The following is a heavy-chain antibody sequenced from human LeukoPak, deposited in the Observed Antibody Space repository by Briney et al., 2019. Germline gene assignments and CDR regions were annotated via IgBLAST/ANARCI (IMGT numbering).Heavy chain of an antibody. Sequence: GGSLRLSCAASGFTFSNYWMSWVRQAPGKGLEGVANIKKDGSDKYYVDSVRGRFTISRDNAKNSLYLQMNSLRAEDTAVYYCARDRVEGATDYWGQGTLVTVSS. CDR2: IKKDGSDK. CDR3: ARDRVEGATDY. J-gene: IGHJ4*02. V-gene: IGHV3-7*01. CDR1: GFTFSNYW. D-gene: IGHD1-26*01.